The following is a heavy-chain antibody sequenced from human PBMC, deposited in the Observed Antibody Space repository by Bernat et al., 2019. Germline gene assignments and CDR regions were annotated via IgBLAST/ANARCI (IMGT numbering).Heavy chain of an antibody. V-gene: IGHV3-21*01. CDR1: GFIFSSYS. CDR3: ARALGVGVTRIGDVFGI. D-gene: IGHD1-26*01. J-gene: IGHJ3*02. Sequence: EVQLVESGGGLVKPGGSLRLSCAASGFIFSSYSMNWVRQAPGKGLEWVSSISSSSSYIYYADSMKGRFTISRDNAKNSLYLQMNSLRAEDTAVYYCARALGVGVTRIGDVFGIWGQGTMVTVSS. CDR2: ISSSSSYI.